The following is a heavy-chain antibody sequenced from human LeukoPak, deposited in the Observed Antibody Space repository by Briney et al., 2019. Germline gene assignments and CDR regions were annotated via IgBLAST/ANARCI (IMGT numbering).Heavy chain of an antibody. D-gene: IGHD4-11*01. CDR3: ARFRETTVAPDAFDI. V-gene: IGHV1-69*02. J-gene: IGHJ3*02. CDR2: IIPILGIA. Sequence: SVKVSFKASGGTFSSYTISWVRQAPGQGLEWMGRIIPILGIANYAQKFQGRVTITADKSTSTAYMELSSLRSEDTAVYYCARFRETTVAPDAFDIWGQGTMVTVSS. CDR1: GGTFSSYT.